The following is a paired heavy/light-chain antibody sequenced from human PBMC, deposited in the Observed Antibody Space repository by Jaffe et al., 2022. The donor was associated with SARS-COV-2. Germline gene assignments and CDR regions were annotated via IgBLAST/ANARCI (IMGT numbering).Light chain of an antibody. J-gene: IGLJ1*01. CDR3: QSYDSSRGGFYV. CDR2: DNS. CDR1: TSNIGGGYD. V-gene: IGLV1-40*01. Sequence: QSVLTQPPSVSGAPGQRVTISCSGSTSNIGGGYDVHWYQHLPGTAPKLLIYDNSHRPSGVPDRFSGSKSGTSASLAITGLQAEDEADYYCQSYDSSRGGFYVFGTGTKVTVL.
Heavy chain of an antibody. CDR3: ARYSSGWRIDF. V-gene: IGHV3-21*01. CDR2: ISSTSSYT. CDR1: GFTFSSYS. D-gene: IGHD6-19*01. J-gene: IGHJ4*02. Sequence: EVDLVESGGGQVKPGGSLRLSCAASGFTFSSYSMSWVRHAPGKGMEWVSSISSTSSYTYYADSVKGRVTISRDNAKNSVHLQMDSLRAEDTAVYYCARYSSGWRIDFWGRGAQVTVSS.